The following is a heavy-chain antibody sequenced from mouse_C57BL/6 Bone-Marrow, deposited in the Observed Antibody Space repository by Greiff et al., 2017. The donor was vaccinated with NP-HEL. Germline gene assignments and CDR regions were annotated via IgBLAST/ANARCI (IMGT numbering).Heavy chain of an antibody. CDR3: ARCGYYGLFDY. CDR1: GYTFTSYW. J-gene: IGHJ2*01. CDR2: IYPGSGST. V-gene: IGHV1-55*01. Sequence: QVQLQQPGAELVKPGASVKMSCKASGYTFTSYWITWVKQRPGQGLEWIGDIYPGSGSTNYNEKFKSKATLTVDTSSSTAYMHLISLTSEDLSVYYLARCGYYGLFDYWGQGTTLTVSS. D-gene: IGHD1-1*01.